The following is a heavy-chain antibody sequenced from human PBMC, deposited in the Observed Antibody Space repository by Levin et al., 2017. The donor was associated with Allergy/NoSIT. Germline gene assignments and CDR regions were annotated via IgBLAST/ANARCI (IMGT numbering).Heavy chain of an antibody. J-gene: IGHJ6*02. CDR3: AREVLDYFYGMDV. Sequence: GESLKISCAASGFTFGTFDMHWVRQAPGKGLEWVALISSDGNNKYYADSVKGRFTISRDNSKNTAYLQMNSLRPDDTAVYYCAREVLDYFYGMDVWGQGTTVTVSS. CDR2: ISSDGNNK. CDR1: GFTFGTFD. V-gene: IGHV3-30*04. D-gene: IGHD1-14*01.